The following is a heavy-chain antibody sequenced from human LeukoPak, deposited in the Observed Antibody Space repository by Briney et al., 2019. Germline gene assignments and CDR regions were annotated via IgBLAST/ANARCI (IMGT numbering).Heavy chain of an antibody. Sequence: GGSLRLSCAVSGFTFSSYAMSWVRQAPGKGLEWVSVITSGGGSTYYADSVKGRFTISSDNSKNTLYLQMNSLRAEDTAVYYCATCSTTSCHAFDAFDIWGQGTMVTVSS. CDR2: ITSGGGST. D-gene: IGHD2-2*01. V-gene: IGHV3-23*01. CDR1: GFTFSSYA. J-gene: IGHJ3*02. CDR3: ATCSTTSCHAFDAFDI.